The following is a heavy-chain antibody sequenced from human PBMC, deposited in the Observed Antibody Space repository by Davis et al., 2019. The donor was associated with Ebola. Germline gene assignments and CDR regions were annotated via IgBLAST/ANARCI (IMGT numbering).Heavy chain of an antibody. J-gene: IGHJ4*02. CDR2: ISGSGGST. CDR1: GFTFSSYA. CDR3: AREAAVALFDY. D-gene: IGHD6-19*01. Sequence: GESLKISCAASGFTFSSYAMNWVRQAPGKGLEWVSAISGSGGSTYYADSVKGRFTISRDNAKNPLYLQMNSLRAEDTAVYYCAREAAVALFDYWGQGTLFTVSS. V-gene: IGHV3-23*01.